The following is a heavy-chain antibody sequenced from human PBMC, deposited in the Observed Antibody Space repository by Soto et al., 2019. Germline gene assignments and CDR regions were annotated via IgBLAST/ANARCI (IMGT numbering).Heavy chain of an antibody. Sequence: GASVKVSCKVSGYTLTELSMHWVRQAPGKGLEWMGGFDPEDGETIYAQKFQGRVTMTEDTSTDTAYMELSSLRSEDTAVYYCATAGYYDISGSYYYGMDVWGQGTTVTVSS. CDR1: GYTLTELS. J-gene: IGHJ6*02. V-gene: IGHV1-24*01. D-gene: IGHD3-22*01. CDR2: FDPEDGET. CDR3: ATAGYYDISGSYYYGMDV.